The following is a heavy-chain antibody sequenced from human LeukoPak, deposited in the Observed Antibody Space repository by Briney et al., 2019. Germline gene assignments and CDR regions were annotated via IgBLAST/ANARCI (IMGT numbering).Heavy chain of an antibody. J-gene: IGHJ4*02. CDR3: TRIPTHYYGSGSYYGYFDS. Sequence: SETLSITCTVSAGSTSSGDYYWNWIRQHPGKGLEWIGYMNNRGTSNYNPSLRSRVTISVDTSNNQFSLRLSSVTAADTAVYYCTRIPTHYYGSGSYYGYFDSWGQGTLVTVSS. CDR2: MNNRGTS. CDR1: AGSTSSGDYY. V-gene: IGHV4-31*03. D-gene: IGHD3-10*01.